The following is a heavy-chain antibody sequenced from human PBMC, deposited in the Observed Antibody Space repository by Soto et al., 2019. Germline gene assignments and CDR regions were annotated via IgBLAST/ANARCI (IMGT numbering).Heavy chain of an antibody. Sequence: SVKVSCKVSGGTFSSYAISWVRQAPGQGLEWMGGIIPIFGTANYAQKFQGRVTITADESTSTAYMEPSSLRSEDTAVYYCARPRIAAAGGSREFDPWGQGTLVTVSS. CDR1: GGTFSSYA. D-gene: IGHD6-13*01. J-gene: IGHJ5*02. CDR3: ARPRIAAAGGSREFDP. CDR2: IIPIFGTA. V-gene: IGHV1-69*13.